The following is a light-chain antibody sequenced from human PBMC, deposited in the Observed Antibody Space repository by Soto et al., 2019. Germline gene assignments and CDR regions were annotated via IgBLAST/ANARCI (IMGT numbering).Light chain of an antibody. CDR2: GAS. J-gene: IGKJ1*01. CDR1: QSVGRN. Sequence: PGERATLSCRASQSVGRNYLAWYQQKPGQAPRLLIYGASSRATGIPDRFSGSGSGTEFTLTISSLESEDFAVYYCQQYNNWPWTFGQGTKV. V-gene: IGKV3D-15*01. CDR3: QQYNNWPWT.